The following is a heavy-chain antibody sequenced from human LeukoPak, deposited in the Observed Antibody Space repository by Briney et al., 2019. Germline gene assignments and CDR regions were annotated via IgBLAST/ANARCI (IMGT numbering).Heavy chain of an antibody. D-gene: IGHD6-13*01. Sequence: SETLSLTCTVSGGSISTYYWNWIRQTPEKGLEWIGYIYHSGSTNYNPSLKSRVSISVDMSKNQFSLNLNSVTAADTAVYYCATRSLRYSSNDWGQGTLVTVSS. CDR1: GGSISTYY. J-gene: IGHJ4*02. V-gene: IGHV4-59*12. CDR3: ATRSLRYSSND. CDR2: IYHSGST.